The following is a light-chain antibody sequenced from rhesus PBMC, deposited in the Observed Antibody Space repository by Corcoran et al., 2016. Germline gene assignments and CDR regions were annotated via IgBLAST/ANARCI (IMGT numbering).Light chain of an antibody. Sequence: QSAPTQPPSVSGSPGQSVTISCTGTSSDIGAYNYVSWYQQHPGKAPKLMIYGVSYRPSGVSDRFSGSKSGNTASLTISGLQAEDEADYYCCSYTSSSTFIFGAGTRLTVL. CDR1: SSDIGAYNY. J-gene: IGLJ1*01. CDR2: GVS. CDR3: CSYTSSSTFI. V-gene: IGLV2S7*01.